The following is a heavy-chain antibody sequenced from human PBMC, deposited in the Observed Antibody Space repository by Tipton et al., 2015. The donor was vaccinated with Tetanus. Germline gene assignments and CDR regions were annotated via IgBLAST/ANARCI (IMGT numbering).Heavy chain of an antibody. J-gene: IGHJ4*02. V-gene: IGHV3-30*03. Sequence: RSLRLSCAASGFTFSSYAMHWVRQAPGKGLEWVAVISYDGSHKYYADSVKGRFSISRDSAKNSLYLQIDSLGAEDTALYYCASGRTLDYWGQGTLVTVSS. CDR2: ISYDGSHK. CDR1: GFTFSSYA. CDR3: ASGRTLDY.